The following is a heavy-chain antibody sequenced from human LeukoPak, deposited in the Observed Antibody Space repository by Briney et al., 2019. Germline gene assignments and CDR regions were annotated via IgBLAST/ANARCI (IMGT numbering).Heavy chain of an antibody. CDR1: GGTFSSYA. D-gene: IGHD3-9*01. Sequence: SVKVACKASGGTFSSYAISWVRQAPGQGLEWMGGIIPIFGTANYAQKFQGRVTITADESTSTAYMGLSSLRSEDTAVYYCASSTDILTRYLLDYWGQGTLVTVSS. V-gene: IGHV1-69*13. CDR3: ASSTDILTRYLLDY. CDR2: IIPIFGTA. J-gene: IGHJ4*02.